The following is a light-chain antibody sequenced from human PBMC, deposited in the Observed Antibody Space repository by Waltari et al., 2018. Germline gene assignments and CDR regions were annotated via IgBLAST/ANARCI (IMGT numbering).Light chain of an antibody. J-gene: IGKJ3*01. CDR3: QQYDNLPLT. Sequence: DIQMTQSPSSLSASVGDRVTITCQASQDISNYLNWYQQKPGKAPKLLIYDASNLETGVPSRFSGSGSGTDFTFTISSLQPEDIATYYCQQYDNLPLTFGP. CDR1: QDISNY. V-gene: IGKV1-33*01. CDR2: DAS.